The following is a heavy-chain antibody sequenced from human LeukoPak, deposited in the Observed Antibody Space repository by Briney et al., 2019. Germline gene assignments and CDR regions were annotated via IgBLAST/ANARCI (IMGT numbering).Heavy chain of an antibody. D-gene: IGHD5-12*01. CDR3: ARDPGYSGYEGIDY. J-gene: IGHJ4*02. CDR1: GGSISSSAYY. Sequence: PSETLSLTCSVSGGSISSSAYYWGWIRQPPGKGLEWIGSIYYSGSTYYNLSLKSRVTISVDTSKNQFSLKLSSVTAADTAVYYCARDPGYSGYEGIDYWGQGTLVTVSS. V-gene: IGHV4-39*07. CDR2: IYYSGST.